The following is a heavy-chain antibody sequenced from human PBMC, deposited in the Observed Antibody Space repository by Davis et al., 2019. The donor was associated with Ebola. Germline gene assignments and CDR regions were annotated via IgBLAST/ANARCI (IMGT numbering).Heavy chain of an antibody. CDR3: AKGGGGSGSYIDY. J-gene: IGHJ4*02. Sequence: GESLKISCEASGYTFTTYWIGWVRQMPGKGLEWMGLIYPGDSDTRYSPSFQGQVTISVDKSIATAYLQWSSLKASDTATYYCAKGGGGSGSYIDYWGQGTLVTVSS. V-gene: IGHV5-51*01. D-gene: IGHD3-10*01. CDR2: IYPGDSDT. CDR1: GYTFTTYW.